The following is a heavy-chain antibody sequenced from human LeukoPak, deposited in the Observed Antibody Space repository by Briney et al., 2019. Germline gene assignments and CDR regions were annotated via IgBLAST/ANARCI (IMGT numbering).Heavy chain of an antibody. CDR1: GYTLTELS. CDR3: ATARAVRRVIGYGMDV. Sequence: ASVKVSCKVSGYTLTELSIHWVRQAPGKGLEWMGGFDPEDGETIYAQKFQGRVTMTEDTSTDTAYMELSSLRSEDTAVYYCATARAVRRVIGYGMDVWGQGTTVTVSS. J-gene: IGHJ6*02. V-gene: IGHV1-24*01. D-gene: IGHD3-10*01. CDR2: FDPEDGET.